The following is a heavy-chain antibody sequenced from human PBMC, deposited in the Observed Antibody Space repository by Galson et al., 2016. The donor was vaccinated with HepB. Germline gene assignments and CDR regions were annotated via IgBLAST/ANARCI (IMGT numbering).Heavy chain of an antibody. CDR3: ARLEWDLLRAFDY. D-gene: IGHD1-26*01. CDR2: ISFGGDNE. Sequence: SLRLSCAGTGVSFSNYAMSWVRQAPGKGLEWVAVISFGGDNEFYAESVKGRFTISRDNSKYTLYLQMNSLRLEDTAVYYCARLEWDLLRAFDYWGQGTLVTVSS. V-gene: IGHV3-30-3*01. CDR1: GVSFSNYA. J-gene: IGHJ4*02.